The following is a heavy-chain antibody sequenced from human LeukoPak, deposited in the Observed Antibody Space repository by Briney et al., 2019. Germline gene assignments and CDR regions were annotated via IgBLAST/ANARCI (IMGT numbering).Heavy chain of an antibody. CDR1: GGSISGYY. J-gene: IGHJ6*03. CDR3: ARGISWYYYYMDV. V-gene: IGHV4-59*01. CDR2: IYYSGST. D-gene: IGHD3-3*02. Sequence: SETLSLTCTVSGGSISGYYWSWIRQPPGKGLEWIGYIYYSGSTNYNPSLKSRVTISVDTSKNQFSLKLSSVTAADTAVYYCARGISWYYYYMDVWGKGTTVTVSS.